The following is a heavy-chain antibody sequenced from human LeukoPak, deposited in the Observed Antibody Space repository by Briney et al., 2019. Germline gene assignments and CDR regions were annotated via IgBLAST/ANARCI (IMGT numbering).Heavy chain of an antibody. J-gene: IGHJ6*03. D-gene: IGHD3-10*01. CDR2: IIPILGIA. CDR1: GGTFSSYA. Sequence: ASVKVSCKASGGTFSSYAISWVRQAPGQGLEWMGRIIPILGIANYAQKFQGRVTITADKSTSTAYMELSSLRSEDTAVYYCARVGPGGYYGSGSYSEDYYYYMDVWGKGTTVTVSS. CDR3: ARVGPGGYYGSGSYSEDYYYYMDV. V-gene: IGHV1-69*04.